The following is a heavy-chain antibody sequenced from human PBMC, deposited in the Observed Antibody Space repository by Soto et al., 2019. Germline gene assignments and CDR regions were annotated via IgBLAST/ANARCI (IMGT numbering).Heavy chain of an antibody. Sequence: SGPTLVNPTQTLTLTCTFSGFSLSTSGVAVGWIRQPPGKALEWLAHIYWDDDKRYSPSLKSRLTITKDTSKNQVVLTMSNMDPVDTATYYCAHTLQYCSDGRCYYFDYWGQGTLVTVSS. D-gene: IGHD2-15*01. V-gene: IGHV2-5*02. CDR2: IYWDDDK. CDR1: GFSLSTSGVA. CDR3: AHTLQYCSDGRCYYFDY. J-gene: IGHJ4*02.